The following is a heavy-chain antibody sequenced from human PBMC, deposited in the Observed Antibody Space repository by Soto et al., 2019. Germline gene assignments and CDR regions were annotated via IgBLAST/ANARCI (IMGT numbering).Heavy chain of an antibody. D-gene: IGHD3-10*01. CDR1: GFTFSTYP. CDR3: AKGRGVVDY. Sequence: EVQLLESGGALVHPGASLRPSCPASGFTFSTYPLSWVRQPPGKGLEWVSGITASGTDTYYADSVKGRFTISRDNSKNTLYLQMNSLKVEDTAVYYCAKGRGVVDYWGQGTLVTVSS. CDR2: ITASGTDT. V-gene: IGHV3-23*01. J-gene: IGHJ4*02.